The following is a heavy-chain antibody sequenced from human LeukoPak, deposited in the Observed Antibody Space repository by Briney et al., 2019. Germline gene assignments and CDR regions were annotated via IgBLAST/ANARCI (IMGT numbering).Heavy chain of an antibody. Sequence: SETLSLTCTVSGGSISISSYYWAWIRQPPGKGLEWIGSIYYSGSTYYNPSLKSRITISVYTSNNQFSLRLSAVTAADTAVYYCARLPTWTFDYWGQGTLVTVSS. CDR1: GGSISISSYY. V-gene: IGHV4-39*01. J-gene: IGHJ4*02. CDR2: IYYSGST. D-gene: IGHD3/OR15-3a*01. CDR3: ARLPTWTFDY.